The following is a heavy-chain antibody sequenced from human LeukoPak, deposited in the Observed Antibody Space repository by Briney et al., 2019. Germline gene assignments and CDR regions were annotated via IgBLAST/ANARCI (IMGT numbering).Heavy chain of an antibody. V-gene: IGHV4-34*01. CDR3: ARGLVGNFWSGYYTGPHTLYYLDY. J-gene: IGHJ4*02. CDR1: GGSFSGYY. D-gene: IGHD3-3*01. CDR2: INHSGST. Sequence: SETLSLTCAVYGGSFSGYYWSWIRQPPGKGLEWIGEINHSGSTNYNPSLKSRVTISVDTSKNQFSLKLSSVTAADTAVYYCARGLVGNFWSGYYTGPHTLYYLDYWGQGTLVTVSS.